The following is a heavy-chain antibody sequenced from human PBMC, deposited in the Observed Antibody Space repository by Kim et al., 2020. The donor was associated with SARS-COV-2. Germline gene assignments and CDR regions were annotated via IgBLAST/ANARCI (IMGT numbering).Heavy chain of an antibody. CDR3: ARVAAWALDY. V-gene: IGHV3-66*01. CDR2: IYSSGYT. Sequence: GGSLRLSCAASGFTVSSGYMSWVRQAPGRGLEWVSLIYSSGYTYYADSVKGRFTIFRDSSKNTLYLQMNSLRDEDTAVYYCARVAAWALDYWGPGTLVTV. D-gene: IGHD6-19*01. J-gene: IGHJ4*02. CDR1: GFTVSSGY.